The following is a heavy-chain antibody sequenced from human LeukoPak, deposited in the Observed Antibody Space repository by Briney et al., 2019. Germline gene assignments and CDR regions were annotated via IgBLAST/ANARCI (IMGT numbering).Heavy chain of an antibody. D-gene: IGHD3-10*01. CDR1: GYTFTGYY. CDR3: ARVVRGVYYFDY. J-gene: IGHJ4*02. Sequence: ASVKVSCKASGYTFTGYYMHWVRPAPGQGLAWMGWINPNSGGTNYAQKFQGRVTMTRDTSISTAYMELSRLRSDDTAVYYCARVVRGVYYFDYWGQGTLVTVSS. CDR2: INPNSGGT. V-gene: IGHV1-2*02.